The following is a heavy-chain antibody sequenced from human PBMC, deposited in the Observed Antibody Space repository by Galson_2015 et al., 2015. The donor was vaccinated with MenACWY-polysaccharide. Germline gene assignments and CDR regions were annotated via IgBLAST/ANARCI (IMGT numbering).Heavy chain of an antibody. V-gene: IGHV3-48*02. CDR3: ARDSGIAGAADY. D-gene: IGHD6-13*01. CDR1: GFTFSTYS. Sequence: SLRLSCAASGFTFSTYSMTWVRQAPGKGLEWVSYINGGSSTIYYADSVKGRFTISRDNAKNSLYLQMNSLRDDDTAVYYCARDSGIAGAADYWGPGTLVTVSS. CDR2: INGGSSTI. J-gene: IGHJ4*02.